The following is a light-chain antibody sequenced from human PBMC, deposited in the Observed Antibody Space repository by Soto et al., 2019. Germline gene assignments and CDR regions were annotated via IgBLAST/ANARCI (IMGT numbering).Light chain of an antibody. CDR1: QGIGDT. Sequence: EVVMRQSPATLSVSPGARAPLSGRASQGIGDTLAWYQHKPGQTHRLLIYDTSTRATGVPTRFSGSRSGAEFTLTINSLQSEDFAVYYCQPYNNWPLTVGGGTKVDIK. J-gene: IGKJ4*01. CDR3: QPYNNWPLT. CDR2: DTS. V-gene: IGKV3-15*01.